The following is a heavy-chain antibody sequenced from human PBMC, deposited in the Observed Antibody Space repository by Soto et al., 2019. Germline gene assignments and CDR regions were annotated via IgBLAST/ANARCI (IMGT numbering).Heavy chain of an antibody. J-gene: IGHJ6*03. D-gene: IGHD4-17*01. V-gene: IGHV3-23*01. CDR3: AKSYTVTKGLWSWSYYYYYMDV. CDR1: GFSFSSYA. CDR2: MSGSGGST. Sequence: HPGGSLRLSCAASGFSFSSYAMSWVRQAPGKGLEWVSAMSGSGGSTYYAESVKGRFTISRDNSKNTLYLQMNSLRAEDTAVYHCAKSYTVTKGLWSWSYYYYYMDVWGKGTTVTVSS.